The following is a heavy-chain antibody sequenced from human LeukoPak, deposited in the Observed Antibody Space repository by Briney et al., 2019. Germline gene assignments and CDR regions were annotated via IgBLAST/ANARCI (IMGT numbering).Heavy chain of an antibody. V-gene: IGHV1-69*04. CDR3: ARGRVVAATLDYYYYGMDV. CDR2: IIPILGIA. D-gene: IGHD2-15*01. J-gene: IGHJ6*02. Sequence: SVKVSCKASGGTFSSYAISWVRQAPGQGLEWMGRIIPILGIANYAQKFQGRVMITADKSTSTAYMELSSLRSEDTAVYYCARGRVVAATLDYYYYGMDVWGQGTTVTVSS. CDR1: GGTFSSYA.